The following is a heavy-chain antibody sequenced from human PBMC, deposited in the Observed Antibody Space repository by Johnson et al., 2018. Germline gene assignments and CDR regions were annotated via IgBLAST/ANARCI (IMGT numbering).Heavy chain of an antibody. J-gene: IGHJ6*02. Sequence: VQLVESGGGLVQPGRSLRLSCAASGFTFDDYAMHWVRQAPGKGLEWVSGISWNSGSIGYADSVKGRFTISRDNSKNSLYLQMNSLRAEDTALYYCAKDKGDGGVAAPSGGMDVWGQGTTVTVSS. CDR3: AKDKGDGGVAAPSGGMDV. V-gene: IGHV3-9*01. CDR2: ISWNSGSI. D-gene: IGHD2-15*01. CDR1: GFTFDDYA.